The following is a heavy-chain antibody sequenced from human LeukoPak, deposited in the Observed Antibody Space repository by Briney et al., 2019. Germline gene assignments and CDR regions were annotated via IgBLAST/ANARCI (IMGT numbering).Heavy chain of an antibody. D-gene: IGHD5-12*01. J-gene: IGHJ4*02. CDR1: GFTVSSSY. CDR3: ARESGYAVGDF. CDR2: IYSGGSA. Sequence: PGGSLRLSCAASGFTVSSSYMSWVRQAPGKGLEWVSVIYSGGSAYYADSVKGRFTISRDNSKNTLYLQMNNLRADDTAVYYCARESGYAVGDFWGRGTLVTVSS. V-gene: IGHV3-53*01.